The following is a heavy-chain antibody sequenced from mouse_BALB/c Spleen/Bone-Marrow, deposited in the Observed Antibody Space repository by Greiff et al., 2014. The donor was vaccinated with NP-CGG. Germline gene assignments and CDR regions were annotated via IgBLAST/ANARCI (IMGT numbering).Heavy chain of an antibody. Sequence: EVQLQESGPDLVKPGASAKISCKASGYSFTGYYMHWVKQSHVKSLEWIGRINPYNGATTYNQNFKDKASLTVDKSSSTAYMELHSLTSEDSAVYYCARSWDYWGQGTTLTVSS. V-gene: IGHV1-31*01. D-gene: IGHD4-1*01. J-gene: IGHJ2*01. CDR1: GYSFTGYY. CDR2: INPYNGAT. CDR3: ARSWDY.